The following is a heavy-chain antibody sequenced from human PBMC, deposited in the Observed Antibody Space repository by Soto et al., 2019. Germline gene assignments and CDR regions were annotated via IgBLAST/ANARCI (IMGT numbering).Heavy chain of an antibody. D-gene: IGHD3-10*01. J-gene: IGHJ2*01. V-gene: IGHV3-11*06. CDR2: ISSSSHYT. CDR3: ARDSKVRGTNWYFDL. Sequence: QVQVVESGGGLVKPGGSLRLSCAASRFTFSDYDMSWIRQAPGKGLEWMSYISSSSHYTKYADSVKGRFTISRDNAKNSLYLQIHRLRAEDAAVYYCARDSKVRGTNWYFDLWGRGTLVTVSS. CDR1: RFTFSDYD.